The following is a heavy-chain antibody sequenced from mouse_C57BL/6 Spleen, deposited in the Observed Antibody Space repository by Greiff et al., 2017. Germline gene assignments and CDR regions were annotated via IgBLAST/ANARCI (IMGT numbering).Heavy chain of an antibody. J-gene: IGHJ3*01. Sequence: QVQLKQPGAELVKPGASVKLSCKASGYTFTSYWMHWVKQRPGQGLEWIGMIHPNSGSTNYNEKFKSKATLTVDKSSSTAYMQLSSLTSEDSAVYYCALITTVEGFAYWGQGTLVTVSA. V-gene: IGHV1-64*01. CDR2: IHPNSGST. D-gene: IGHD1-1*01. CDR1: GYTFTSYW. CDR3: ALITTVEGFAY.